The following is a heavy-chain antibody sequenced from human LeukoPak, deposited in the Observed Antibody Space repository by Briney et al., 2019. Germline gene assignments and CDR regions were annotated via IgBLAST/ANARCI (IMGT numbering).Heavy chain of an antibody. D-gene: IGHD3-10*01. Sequence: GASVKVSCKASGYTFTSYGISWVRQAPGQGLEWMGWISAYHGNTNYAQKLQGRVTMTTDTSTSTAYMELRSLRSDDTAVYYCARDETMVRGVTVGPSDEVQFDYWGQGTLVTVSS. CDR2: ISAYHGNT. CDR3: ARDETMVRGVTVGPSDEVQFDY. V-gene: IGHV1-18*01. CDR1: GYTFTSYG. J-gene: IGHJ4*02.